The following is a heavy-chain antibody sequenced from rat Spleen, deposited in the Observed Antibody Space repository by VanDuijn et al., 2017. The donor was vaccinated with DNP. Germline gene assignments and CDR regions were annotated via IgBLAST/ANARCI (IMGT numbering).Heavy chain of an antibody. V-gene: IGHV5-29*01. CDR3: AKGPNYGGWSDYFDY. CDR2: LSFDGSSP. Sequence: EVQLVESGGGLVQPGRSLKLSCAASGFTYSNYVMAWVRQAPTKGLEWVAALSFDGSSPYYRGSVKDRFSISRDNAKSTLYLQMDSLRSEDTAIYYCAKGPNYGGWSDYFDYWGQGVMVTVSS. J-gene: IGHJ2*01. CDR1: GFTYSNYV. D-gene: IGHD1-11*01.